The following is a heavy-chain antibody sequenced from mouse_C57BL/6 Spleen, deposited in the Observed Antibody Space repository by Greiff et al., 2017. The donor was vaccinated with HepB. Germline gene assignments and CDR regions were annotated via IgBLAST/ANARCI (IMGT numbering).Heavy chain of an antibody. V-gene: IGHV1-81*01. D-gene: IGHD2-14*01. J-gene: IGHJ2*01. CDR3: ARGTGRENYFDY. CDR1: GYTFTSYG. Sequence: QVHVKQSGAELARPGASVKLSCKASGYTFTSYGISWVKQRTGQGLEWIGEIYPRSGNTYYNEKFKGKATLTADKSSSTAYMELRSLTSEDSAVYCCARGTGRENYFDYWGQGTTLTVSS. CDR2: IYPRSGNT.